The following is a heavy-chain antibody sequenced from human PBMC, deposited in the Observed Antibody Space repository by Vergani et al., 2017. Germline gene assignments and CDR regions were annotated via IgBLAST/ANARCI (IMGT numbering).Heavy chain of an antibody. D-gene: IGHD5-24*01. J-gene: IGHJ3*02. CDR3: ARDHRDYNNYPGTFDI. V-gene: IGHV3-48*01. CDR2: ISGPGSVI. Sequence: EVQLEESGGDLVQPGGSLRLSCTASGFSLSGFSMNWVRQAPGKGLEWISYISGPGSVIYYADSVKGRFSISRDNAKSSLFLQMDSLRAEDTAVYYCARDHRDYNNYPGTFDIWGQGSMVTVSS. CDR1: GFSLSGFS.